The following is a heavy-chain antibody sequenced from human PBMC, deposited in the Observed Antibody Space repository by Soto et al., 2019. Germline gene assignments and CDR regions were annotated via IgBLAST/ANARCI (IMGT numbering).Heavy chain of an antibody. J-gene: IGHJ5*02. V-gene: IGHV1-18*04. Sequence: VASVKVSCKAFGYTFTSYGITWVRQAPGQGLEWMGWISAYNGNTNYAQKLQGRVTMTTDTSTSTAYMELRSLRSDDTAVYYCARLIIGGSNWFDHWGQGTLVTVSS. CDR1: GYTFTSYG. CDR3: ARLIIGGSNWFDH. CDR2: ISAYNGNT. D-gene: IGHD3-16*01.